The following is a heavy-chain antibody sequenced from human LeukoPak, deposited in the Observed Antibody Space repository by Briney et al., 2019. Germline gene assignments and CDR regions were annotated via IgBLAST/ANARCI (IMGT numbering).Heavy chain of an antibody. V-gene: IGHV1-46*01. D-gene: IGHD3-22*01. Sequence: ASVKVSCKASGYTFTSYYMHWVRQAPGQGLEWMGIINPSGGSTSYAQRFQGRVTMTRDMSTSTVYMELSSLRSEDTAVYYCARDVGPGSDYDSSGYTFDYWGQGTLVTVSS. CDR1: GYTFTSYY. CDR3: ARDVGPGSDYDSSGYTFDY. CDR2: INPSGGST. J-gene: IGHJ4*02.